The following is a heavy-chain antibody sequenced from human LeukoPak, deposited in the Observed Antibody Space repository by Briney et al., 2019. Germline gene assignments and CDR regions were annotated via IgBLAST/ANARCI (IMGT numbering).Heavy chain of an antibody. V-gene: IGHV4-59*01. J-gene: IGHJ4*02. CDR1: GGSISSYY. CDR3: ARARLSLGTSVAYYLDY. Sequence: ASETLSLTCTVSGGSISSYYWSWIRQPPGKGLEWIGYIYSSGSTNYNSSLKSRVSISVDTSKNQFSLKLSSVTAADSALYYCARARLSLGTSVAYYLDYWGQGTLVTVSS. D-gene: IGHD4-23*01. CDR2: IYSSGST.